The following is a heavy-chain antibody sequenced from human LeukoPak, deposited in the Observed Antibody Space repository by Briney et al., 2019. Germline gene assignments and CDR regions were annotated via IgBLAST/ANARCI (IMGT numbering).Heavy chain of an antibody. D-gene: IGHD1-1*01. CDR2: IIPIFGTA. CDR3: AVKKRDAFDI. CDR1: GGTFSSYA. J-gene: IGHJ3*02. V-gene: IGHV1-69*13. Sequence: ASVKVSCKASGGTFSSYAISWVRQAPGQGLEWMGGIIPIFGTANYAQKFQGRVTITADESTSTAYMELSSLRSEDTAVYYCAVKKRDAFDIWGQGTMVTISS.